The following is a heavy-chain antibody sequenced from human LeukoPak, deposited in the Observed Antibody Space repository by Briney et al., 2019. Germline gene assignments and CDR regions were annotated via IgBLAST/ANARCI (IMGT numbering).Heavy chain of an antibody. Sequence: GRSLRLSCAASGFKFSSYGMHWVRQAPGKGLEWVAVIKGRFTISRHNSKNTLYLQMNSLRAEDTAVYYCATTAPRTNYYYYYMDVWGKGTTVTISS. V-gene: IGHV3-30*03. CDR1: GFKFSSYG. CDR3: ATTAPRTNYYYYYMDV. D-gene: IGHD5-18*01. CDR2: I. J-gene: IGHJ6*03.